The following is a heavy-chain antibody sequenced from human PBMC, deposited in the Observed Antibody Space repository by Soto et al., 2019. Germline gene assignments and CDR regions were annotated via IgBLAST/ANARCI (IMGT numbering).Heavy chain of an antibody. J-gene: IGHJ6*02. D-gene: IGHD3-22*01. Sequence: SVKVSCKASGGTFSSYAISWVRQAPGQGLEWVGGIIPIFGTANYAQKFQGRVTITADKSTSTAYMELSSLRSEDTAVYYCARGYYYDSSGISDYYGMDVWGQGTTVTVSS. CDR2: IIPIFGTA. V-gene: IGHV1-69*06. CDR3: ARGYYYDSSGISDYYGMDV. CDR1: GGTFSSYA.